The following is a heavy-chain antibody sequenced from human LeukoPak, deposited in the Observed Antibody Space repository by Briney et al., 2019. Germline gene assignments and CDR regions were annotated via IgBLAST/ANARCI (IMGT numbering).Heavy chain of an antibody. Sequence: TLSLTCTVSGGSISSGGYYWSWIRQHPGKGLEWIGYIYYSGSTYYNPSLKSRVTISVDTSKNQFSLKLSSVTAADTAVYYCARESPRQLVPLDVWSQGTTVTVSS. J-gene: IGHJ6*02. V-gene: IGHV4-31*03. CDR1: GGSISSGGYY. CDR3: ARESPRQLVPLDV. CDR2: IYYSGST. D-gene: IGHD6-6*01.